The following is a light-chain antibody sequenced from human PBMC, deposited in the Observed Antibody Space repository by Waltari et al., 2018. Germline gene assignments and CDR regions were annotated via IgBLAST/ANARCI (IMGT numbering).Light chain of an antibody. CDR3: QAWDTTIVV. CDR2: QDM. Sequence: SYELTQPPSVSVSPGQPPTITCPADQMREQLVAGYQQQSGQSPVLVIYQDMKRPSGIPERFSGSNSGNTATLTISGTQVDDEADFYCQAWDTTIVVFGGGTKLTVL. V-gene: IGLV3-1*01. J-gene: IGLJ2*01. CDR1: QMREQL.